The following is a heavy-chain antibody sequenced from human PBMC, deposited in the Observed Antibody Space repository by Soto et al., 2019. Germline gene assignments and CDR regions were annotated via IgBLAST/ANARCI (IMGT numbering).Heavy chain of an antibody. CDR1: GGSISSGGYY. CDR2: IYYSGST. V-gene: IGHV4-31*03. CDR3: ARDQAGSYFDY. J-gene: IGHJ4*02. D-gene: IGHD1-26*01. Sequence: SETLSLTCTVSGGSISSGGYYWSWIRQHPGKGLEWIGYIYYSGSTYYNPSLKSRVTISVDTSKNQFSLKLSSVTAADTAVYYCARDQAGSYFDYWGQGTLVTVSS.